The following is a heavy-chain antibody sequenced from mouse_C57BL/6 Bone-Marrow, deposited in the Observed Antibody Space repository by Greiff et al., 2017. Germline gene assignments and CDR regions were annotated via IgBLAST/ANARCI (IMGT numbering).Heavy chain of an antibody. V-gene: IGHV1-80*01. J-gene: IGHJ2*01. CDR2: IYPGVGDT. CDR3: AKSYDRDY. CDR1: GYAFSSYW. Sequence: LQQPGASVKISCKASGYAFSSYWMNWVKQRPGKGLEWIGQIYPGVGDTNYNGKFKGKATLTADKSSRTVYMQLSSLTSEGSTVYFCAKSYDRDYWGQGTTLTVAA. D-gene: IGHD2-3*01.